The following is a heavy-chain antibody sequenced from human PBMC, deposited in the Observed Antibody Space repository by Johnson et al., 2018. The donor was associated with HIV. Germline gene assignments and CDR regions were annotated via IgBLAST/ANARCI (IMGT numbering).Heavy chain of an antibody. D-gene: IGHD2-2*02. CDR3: AKDLSYTKTRAFDI. V-gene: IGHV3-30-3*01. Sequence: QEQLVESGGGVVQPGGSLRLSCAASGFTFSSYAMHWVRQAPGKGLEWVAVISYDGSNKYYADSVGGRFFISSDNSKNTLYLQMNNLGADDTAVYYCAKDLSYTKTRAFDIWGQGTMVTVSS. CDR1: GFTFSSYA. J-gene: IGHJ3*02. CDR2: ISYDGSNK.